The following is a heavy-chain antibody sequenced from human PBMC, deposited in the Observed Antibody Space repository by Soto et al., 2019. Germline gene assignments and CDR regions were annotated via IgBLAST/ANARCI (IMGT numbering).Heavy chain of an antibody. CDR1: GGSISNYF. CDR2: IFSSGST. D-gene: IGHD5-12*01. J-gene: IGHJ3*02. Sequence: QVQLQESGPGLVKPSETLSLICTVSGGSISNYFWDWIRQPAGKGLEWIGRIFSSGSTNYNASLKGRGTMSVDTSKNQVSLKLTSMTAADTAVYYCARNVASPGVSGSWGAFDIWGQGTMVTVSS. V-gene: IGHV4-4*07. CDR3: ARNVASPGVSGSWGAFDI.